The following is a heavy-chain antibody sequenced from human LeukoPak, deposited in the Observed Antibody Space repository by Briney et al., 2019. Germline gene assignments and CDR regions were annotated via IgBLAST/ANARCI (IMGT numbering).Heavy chain of an antibody. Sequence: PSETLSLTCTVSGDSISSGDYYWSWIRQPAGKGLEWIGRISSSGSTNYNPSLKSRVTISVDTSKNQFSLKLSSVTAADTAVYYCARTCRAQFGESIGRYYYMDVWGKGTTVTISS. D-gene: IGHD3-10*01. CDR2: ISSSGST. J-gene: IGHJ6*03. CDR3: ARTCRAQFGESIGRYYYMDV. CDR1: GDSISSGDYY. V-gene: IGHV4-61*02.